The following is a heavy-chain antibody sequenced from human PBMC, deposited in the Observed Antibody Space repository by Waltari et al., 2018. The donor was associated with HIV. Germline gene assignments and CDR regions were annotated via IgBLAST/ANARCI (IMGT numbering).Heavy chain of an antibody. CDR2: IFYRATT. CDR1: GCSISSYSNC. V-gene: IGHV4-39*01. J-gene: IGHJ4*02. Sequence: QLQRKESGPGLVKPSGTLPLNCTVSGCSISSYSNCWGWIGPPPGKGLEWIGIIFYRATTPYHPSLKSLAPISVATSTCPFSLQRRSVTAADTAVYYCAIHVVSFYASSSDLGFDFWGQGPLLTLSS. D-gene: IGHD6-6*01. CDR3: AIHVVSFYASSSDLGFDF.